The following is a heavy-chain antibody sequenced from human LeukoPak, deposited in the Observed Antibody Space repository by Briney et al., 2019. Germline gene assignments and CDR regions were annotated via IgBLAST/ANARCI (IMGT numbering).Heavy chain of an antibody. CDR1: GVSISSYY. CDR2: IYYSGST. J-gene: IGHJ4*02. Sequence: PSETLSLTCTVSGVSISSYYWSWIRQPPGKGLEWIGYIYYSGSTNYNPSLKSRVTISVDTSKNQFSLKLSSVTAADTAVYYCARDSLGGGWYFDYWGQGTLVTVSS. V-gene: IGHV4-59*01. CDR3: ARDSLGGGWYFDY. D-gene: IGHD3-16*01.